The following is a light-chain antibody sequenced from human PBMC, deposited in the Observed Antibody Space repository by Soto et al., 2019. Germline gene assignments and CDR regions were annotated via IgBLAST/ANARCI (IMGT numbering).Light chain of an antibody. CDR3: QQYDTYWT. CDR1: QTIGSW. CDR2: KAS. V-gene: IGKV1-5*03. Sequence: IQMTQSPSTLSASVGDRVTITCRAGQTIGSWLAWYQAKPGKAPNLLIYKASTLGSGVPSRFSGSGSGTEFTLTINSLQPDDFGTYYCQQYDTYWTFGQGTKVEIK. J-gene: IGKJ1*01.